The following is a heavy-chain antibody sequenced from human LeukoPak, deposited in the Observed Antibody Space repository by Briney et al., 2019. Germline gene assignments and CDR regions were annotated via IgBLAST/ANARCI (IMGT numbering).Heavy chain of an antibody. J-gene: IGHJ4*02. CDR1: GFTFSSYA. V-gene: IGHV3-23*01. D-gene: IGHD6-19*01. CDR2: ISGSGGST. Sequence: PGGSLRLSCVASGFTFSSYAMSWVRQAPGKGLEWVSAISGSGGSTYCADSVKGRFTISRDNSKNTLYLQMNSLRAEDTAVYYCAKGPVAGSDFDYWGQGTLVTVSS. CDR3: AKGPVAGSDFDY.